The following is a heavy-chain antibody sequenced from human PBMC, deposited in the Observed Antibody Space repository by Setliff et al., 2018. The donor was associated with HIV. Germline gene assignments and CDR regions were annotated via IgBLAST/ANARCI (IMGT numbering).Heavy chain of an antibody. D-gene: IGHD3-3*01. CDR2: IIPILGVA. CDR3: VRGVQSPPHYSYYYMDV. Sequence: SVKVSCKASRSTFNSHTINWVRQAPGQGLDWMGRIIPILGVANYAQRFQGKVTITAGKSTSTAYMELTSLRFDDTAMYYCVRGVQSPPHYSYYYMDVWGEGTMVTVSS. J-gene: IGHJ6*03. CDR1: RSTFNSHT. V-gene: IGHV1-69*02.